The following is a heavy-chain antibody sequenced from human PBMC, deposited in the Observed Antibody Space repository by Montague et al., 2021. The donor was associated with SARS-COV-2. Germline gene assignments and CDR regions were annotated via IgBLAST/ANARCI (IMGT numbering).Heavy chain of an antibody. D-gene: IGHD3-10*01. CDR1: SDSVSSGKYF. Sequence: SETLSLTCTVSSDSVSSGKYFWTWIRQPPGKGREGIGYIFYTASANYNPSLKSRVTILVDTTNNQFSLKLKSMSAADTAVYYCARVGNYLGVYWGQGILVTVSS. CDR3: ARVGNYLGVY. V-gene: IGHV4-61*01. J-gene: IGHJ4*02. CDR2: IFYTASA.